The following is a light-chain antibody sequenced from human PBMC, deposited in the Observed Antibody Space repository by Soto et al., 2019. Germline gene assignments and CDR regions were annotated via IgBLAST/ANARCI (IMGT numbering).Light chain of an antibody. CDR1: SSDVGGYNY. CDR2: EVS. J-gene: IGLJ3*02. Sequence: QSALTQPASVSGSPGQSITISCTGTSSDVGGYNYVSWYQQHPGKAPKLMIYEVSNRPSGVSNRFSGSKSGNTASLTISGLQAEDEDDYYCSSYTSSSTRVFGGGPKLTVL. V-gene: IGLV2-14*01. CDR3: SSYTSSSTRV.